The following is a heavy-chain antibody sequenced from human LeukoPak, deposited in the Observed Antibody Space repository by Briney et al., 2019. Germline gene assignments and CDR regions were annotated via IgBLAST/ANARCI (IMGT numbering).Heavy chain of an antibody. J-gene: IGHJ4*02. Sequence: GGSLRLSCASSGFTFSSYWMSWVRQAPGRGLEWVAKIKQEGSEKYYVDSVKGRFTISRDNAKNSLYLQMNSLRAEDTALYYCARDGYNSGFDYWGQGSLVTVSS. CDR3: ARDGYNSGFDY. V-gene: IGHV3-7*01. CDR2: IKQEGSEK. D-gene: IGHD5-24*01. CDR1: GFTFSSYW.